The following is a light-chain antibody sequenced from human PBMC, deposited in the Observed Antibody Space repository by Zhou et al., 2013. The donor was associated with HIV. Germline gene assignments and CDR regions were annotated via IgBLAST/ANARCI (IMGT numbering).Light chain of an antibody. CDR3: QKYNSAPRIT. CDR2: GVS. CDR1: QTVRTY. J-gene: IGKJ5*01. Sequence: DIQMTQSPSSLSASVGDTVTITCRASQTVRTYLNWYQHKPGKAPNLLIYGVSSVQSGVPSRFSGSGSETDFTLTISSLQPEDVATYYCQKYNSAPRITFGQGTRLEIK. V-gene: IGKV1-39*01.